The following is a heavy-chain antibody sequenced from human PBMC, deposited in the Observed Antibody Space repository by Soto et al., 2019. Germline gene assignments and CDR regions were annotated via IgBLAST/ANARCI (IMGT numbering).Heavy chain of an antibody. CDR1: GGSTSRNGYY. Sequence: SETLSLTCIVSGGSTSRNGYYWNWIRHRPGKGLEWIGFTDYSGRTNYNPSLKSRVTISVDTSKNQFSLKLTSVTAADTAVYYCGSSMDVSDTNGYYYLDYWGQGTLVTVSS. CDR2: TDYSGRT. D-gene: IGHD2-8*01. J-gene: IGHJ4*02. V-gene: IGHV4-31*03. CDR3: GSSMDVSDTNGYYYLDY.